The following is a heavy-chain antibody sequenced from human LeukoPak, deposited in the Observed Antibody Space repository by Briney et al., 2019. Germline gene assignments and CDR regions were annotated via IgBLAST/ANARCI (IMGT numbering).Heavy chain of an antibody. Sequence: PSETLSLTCTVSGGSISSSGYYWGWIRQPPGKGLEWIGSIYYSGSTYYNPSLKSRVTISVDTSKNQFSLKLSSVTAADTAVYYCARHVEVRSGYYFWFDPWGQGTLVTVSS. CDR3: ARHVEVRSGYYFWFDP. CDR2: IYYSGST. D-gene: IGHD3-3*01. V-gene: IGHV4-39*01. CDR1: GGSISSSGYY. J-gene: IGHJ5*02.